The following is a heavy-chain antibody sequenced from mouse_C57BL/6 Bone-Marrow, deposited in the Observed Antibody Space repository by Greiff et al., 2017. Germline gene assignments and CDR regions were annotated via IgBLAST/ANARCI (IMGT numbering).Heavy chain of an antibody. CDR1: GYTFTSSW. Sequence: VQLQQPGAELVKPGASVKMSCTASGYTFTSSWITWVKQRPGPGLEWIGDIYPGSGSTNYNAKFKSNATLTVDTSSSTAYLQLSSLTSEDSAVYYGARQVYYGSSYRWYFDVWGTGTTVTVSS. J-gene: IGHJ1*03. V-gene: IGHV1-55*01. CDR3: ARQVYYGSSYRWYFDV. CDR2: IYPGSGST. D-gene: IGHD1-1*01.